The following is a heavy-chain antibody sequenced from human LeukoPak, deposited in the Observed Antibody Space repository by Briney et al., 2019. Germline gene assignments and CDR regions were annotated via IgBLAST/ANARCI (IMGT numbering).Heavy chain of an antibody. J-gene: IGHJ4*02. CDR2: IYYSGST. D-gene: IGHD6-13*01. CDR3: ARVWVYYFDY. V-gene: IGHV4-39*07. CDR1: GGSISSSSYY. Sequence: SETLSLTCTVSGGSISSSSYYWGWIRQPPGKGLEWIGSIYYSGSTYYNPSLKSRVTISVDTSKNQFSLKLSSVTAADTAVYYCARVWVYYFDYWGQGTLVTVSS.